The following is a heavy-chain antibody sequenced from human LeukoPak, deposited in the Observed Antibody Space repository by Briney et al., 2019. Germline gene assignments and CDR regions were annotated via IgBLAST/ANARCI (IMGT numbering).Heavy chain of an antibody. Sequence: SQTLSLTCTVSGGSISSGGYYWSWIRQHPGKGLEWTGYIYYSGSTYYNPSLKSRVTISVDTSKNQFSLKLSSVTAADTAVYYCASNYGGTAIFVRWGQGTLVTVSS. CDR1: GGSISSGGYY. V-gene: IGHV4-31*03. D-gene: IGHD4-23*01. J-gene: IGHJ4*02. CDR3: ASNYGGTAIFVR. CDR2: IYYSGST.